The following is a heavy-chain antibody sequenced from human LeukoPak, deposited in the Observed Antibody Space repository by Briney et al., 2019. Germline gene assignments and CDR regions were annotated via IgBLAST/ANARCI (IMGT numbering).Heavy chain of an antibody. D-gene: IGHD6-13*01. CDR2: IYSTGST. CDR1: GGSISSYY. CDR3: ARQPDRRQLVL. Sequence: SETLSLTCTVSGGSISSYYWSWIRQPAGKGLEWIGRIYSTGSTNYNPSLKSRVTMSVDTSNYQFSLKLSSMTAADTAVYYCARQPDRRQLVLWGQGTLVTVSS. J-gene: IGHJ4*02. V-gene: IGHV4-4*07.